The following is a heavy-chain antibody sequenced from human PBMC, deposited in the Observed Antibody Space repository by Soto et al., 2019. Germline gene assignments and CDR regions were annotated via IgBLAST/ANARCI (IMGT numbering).Heavy chain of an antibody. CDR3: GRSVGLSYGMDV. Sequence: AETLSINCAFYGVSFSGDYCGWIRQPPGKGLEWIGEINHSGSTNYNPSLKSRVTISVDTSKNQFSLKLSSVTAADTAVYYCGRSVGLSYGMDVWGQGTTVT. CDR2: INHSGST. D-gene: IGHD1-26*01. J-gene: IGHJ6*02. CDR1: GVSFSGDY. V-gene: IGHV4-34*01.